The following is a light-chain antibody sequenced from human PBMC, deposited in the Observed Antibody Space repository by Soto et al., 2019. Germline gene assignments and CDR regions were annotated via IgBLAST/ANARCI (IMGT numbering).Light chain of an antibody. V-gene: IGKV3-11*01. CDR2: DAS. Sequence: EIVLTQSPATLSLSPGERATLSCRASQGVSSYLAWYQQKPGQAPRLLIYDASNRATGIPARFSGSGSGTDFTLTISSLEPEDFAFYYCQQYNNWPPITFGQGTRLEIK. CDR1: QGVSSY. J-gene: IGKJ5*01. CDR3: QQYNNWPPIT.